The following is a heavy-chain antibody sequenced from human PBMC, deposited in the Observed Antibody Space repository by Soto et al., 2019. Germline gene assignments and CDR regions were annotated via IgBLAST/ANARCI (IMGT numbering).Heavy chain of an antibody. CDR2: INHSGST. J-gene: IGHJ4*02. CDR1: GGSFSGYY. Sequence: QVQLQQWGAGLLKPSETLSLTCAVYGGSFSGYYWSWIRQPPGKGLEWIGEINHSGSTNYNPSLKSRVTISVDTSKNQVSLKLSSVTAADTAVYYCARSTIFGVVIIRFFDYWGQGTLVTVSS. CDR3: ARSTIFGVVIIRFFDY. V-gene: IGHV4-34*01. D-gene: IGHD3-3*01.